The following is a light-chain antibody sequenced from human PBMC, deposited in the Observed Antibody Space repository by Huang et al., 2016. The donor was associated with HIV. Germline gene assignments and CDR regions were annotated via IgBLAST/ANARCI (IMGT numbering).Light chain of an antibody. CDR1: QSISGS. V-gene: IGKV3-15*01. CDR3: HQDSNGNS. J-gene: IGKJ2*03. Sequence: EEEMTQSPATLSVSPGERVTLSCRASQSISGSLAWFQHKPGQAPRLVIYGASPRAIGIPARFSARGSGTEFTLTINSLQSEDFAVYYCHQDSNGNSFGQGTKLEIK. CDR2: GAS.